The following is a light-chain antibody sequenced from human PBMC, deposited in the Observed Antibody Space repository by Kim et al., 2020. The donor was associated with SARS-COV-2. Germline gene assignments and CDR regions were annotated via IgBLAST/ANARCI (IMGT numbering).Light chain of an antibody. CDR1: QSISSY. Sequence: TSVGDRDTITCRASQSISSYLNWYQQKPGKAPKLLIYDASSLQSGVPSRFSGSGSGTDFTLTISSLQPVDFATYYCQQSYSTSVTFGQGTRLEIK. J-gene: IGKJ5*01. CDR2: DAS. CDR3: QQSYSTSVT. V-gene: IGKV1-39*01.